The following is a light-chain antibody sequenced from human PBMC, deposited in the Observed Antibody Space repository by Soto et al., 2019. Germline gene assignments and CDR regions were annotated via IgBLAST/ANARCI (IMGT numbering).Light chain of an antibody. Sequence: DIQMTQSPSTLSASVGDRVTITCRASQSISSWLAWYQQKPGKAPKLLIYDASSLESGGPSRFSGSGAGTEFTLTISRLPPDDFATNYCQQYNSYSPWPFGQGTKVEIK. V-gene: IGKV1-5*01. J-gene: IGKJ1*01. CDR2: DAS. CDR3: QQYNSYSPWP. CDR1: QSISSW.